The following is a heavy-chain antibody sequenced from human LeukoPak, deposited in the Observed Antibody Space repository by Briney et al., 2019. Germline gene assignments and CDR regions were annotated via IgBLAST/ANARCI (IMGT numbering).Heavy chain of an antibody. CDR1: GFIFRNYA. J-gene: IGHJ4*02. V-gene: IGHV3-7*01. CDR2: IKQDGSEK. CDR3: ARDGKSAALDY. D-gene: IGHD6-13*01. Sequence: PGASLRLSCAASGFIFRNYAMSWVRQAPGKGLEWVANIKQDGSEKCYVDSVKGRFTISRDNGKNSLYLQMNSLRAEDTAVYYCARDGKSAALDYWGQGTLVTVSS.